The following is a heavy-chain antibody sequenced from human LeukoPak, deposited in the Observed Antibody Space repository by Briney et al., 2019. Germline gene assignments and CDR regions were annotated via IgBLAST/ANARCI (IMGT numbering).Heavy chain of an antibody. V-gene: IGHV4-31*03. CDR2: IYYSGST. CDR1: GGSISSGGYY. J-gene: IGHJ5*02. Sequence: SETLSLTCTVSGGSISSGGYYWSWLRQHPGKGLERIGYIYYSGSTYYNPSLKSRVTISVDTSKNQFSLKLSSVTAADTAVYYCAREHSSSSYNWFDPWGQGTLVTVSS. D-gene: IGHD6-6*01. CDR3: AREHSSSSYNWFDP.